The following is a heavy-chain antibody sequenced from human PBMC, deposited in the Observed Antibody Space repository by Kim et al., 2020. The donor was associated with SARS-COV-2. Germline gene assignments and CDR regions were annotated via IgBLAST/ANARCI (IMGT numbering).Heavy chain of an antibody. J-gene: IGHJ4*02. Sequence: GGSLRLSCAASGFIFSRYALHWVRQAPGKGLESMAVISGDSSAKFYAASVKGRFTISRDNSKNTLYLQMNSLRTEDTAVYYCLRDDEDGYNSLDYCGQGT. CDR3: LRDDEDGYNSLDY. CDR1: GFIFSRYA. CDR2: ISGDSSAK. D-gene: IGHD5-12*01. V-gene: IGHV3-30*04.